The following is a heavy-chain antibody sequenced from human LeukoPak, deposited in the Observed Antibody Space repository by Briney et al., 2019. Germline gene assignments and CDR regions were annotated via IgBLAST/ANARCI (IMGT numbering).Heavy chain of an antibody. D-gene: IGHD3-22*01. CDR2: ISAYNGNT. J-gene: IGHJ4*02. Sequence: ASVKVSCKAYGYTFTTYGLSWVRQAPGQGLEWMGWISAYNGNTNYAQKLQGRVTMTTDTSTSTAYMELRSLRSDDTAVYYCVREGGDSSGYYFLYWGLGTLVTVSS. V-gene: IGHV1-18*01. CDR3: VREGGDSSGYYFLY. CDR1: GYTFTTYG.